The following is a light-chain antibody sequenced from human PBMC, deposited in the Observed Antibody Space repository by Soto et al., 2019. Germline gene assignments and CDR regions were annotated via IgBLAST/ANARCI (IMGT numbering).Light chain of an antibody. CDR2: VNN. V-gene: IGLV1-40*01. J-gene: IGLJ1*01. CDR3: QSYDSGLSGSV. CDR1: SSNIGAGYD. Sequence: QSVLTQPPSVSGAPGQRVTISCTGNSSNIGAGYDVHWYQQLPGTAPKLLIYVNNNRPSGVPDRFSGSKSGTSASLAITGLQAEDEADYYCQSYDSGLSGSVFGTGTKLTVL.